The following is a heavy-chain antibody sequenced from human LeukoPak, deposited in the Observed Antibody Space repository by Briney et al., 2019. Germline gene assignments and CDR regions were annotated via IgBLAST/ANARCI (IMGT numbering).Heavy chain of an antibody. V-gene: IGHV4-61*01. CDR1: GGSVSSGSFY. J-gene: IGHJ6*03. CDR3: ARRSSEGYYYYYMDV. D-gene: IGHD3-10*01. CDR2: MYYSGST. Sequence: PSETLSLTCSVSGGSVSSGSFYWGWIRQPPGKGLEWIGYMYYSGSTNYNPSLKSRVTISVDTTKNQFSLKLSSVTAPGTAVYFCARRSSEGYYYYYMDVWGKGTTVTVSS.